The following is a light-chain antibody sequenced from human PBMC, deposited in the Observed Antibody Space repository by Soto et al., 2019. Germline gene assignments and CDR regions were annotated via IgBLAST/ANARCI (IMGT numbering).Light chain of an antibody. CDR2: GAS. Sequence: EIVLTQSPGTLSSSPGERVTLSCRASQSVTSNYLAWYQQKPGQSPRLLIFGASIRDTGLPDRFSGGGSGRDFTLTISRLEPEDSAVYYCQQYGSSPGTFGQGTKVDI. CDR1: QSVTSNY. J-gene: IGKJ1*01. CDR3: QQYGSSPGT. V-gene: IGKV3-20*01.